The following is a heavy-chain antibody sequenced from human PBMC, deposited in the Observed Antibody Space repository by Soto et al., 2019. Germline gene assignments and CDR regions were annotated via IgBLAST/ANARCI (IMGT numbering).Heavy chain of an antibody. CDR1: GFPFNNAW. Sequence: RLSCAASGFPFNNAWINWVRQVPGKGLEWVGRVKSKADGGSGDYAAPVKGRFVVSRDDSKDIVYLQMNSLKIEDTGVYYCTTDSRTTLPEIRFDYWGHGTQVTVSS. V-gene: IGHV3-15*07. J-gene: IGHJ4*01. CDR3: TTDSRTTLPEIRFDY. CDR2: VKSKADGGSG. D-gene: IGHD1-26*01.